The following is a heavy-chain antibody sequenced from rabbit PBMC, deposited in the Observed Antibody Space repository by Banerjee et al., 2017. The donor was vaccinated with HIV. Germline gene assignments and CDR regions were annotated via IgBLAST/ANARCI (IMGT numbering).Heavy chain of an antibody. D-gene: IGHD2-1*01. CDR2: IYSGSSGRP. CDR3: ARGDMGYSYDDYGEGYYYGMDL. Sequence: QSLEESGGDLVKPGASLTLTCTASGFDFISNAMCWVRQAPGKGLEWIACIYSGSSGRPYYASWAKGRFTISKASSTTVTLQMTSLTAADTATYFCARGDMGYSYDDYGEGYYYGMDLRGPGTLVTVS. J-gene: IGHJ6*01. V-gene: IGHV1S40*01. CDR1: GFDFISNA.